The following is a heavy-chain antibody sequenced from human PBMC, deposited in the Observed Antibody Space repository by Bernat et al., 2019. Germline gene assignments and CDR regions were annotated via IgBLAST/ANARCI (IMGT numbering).Heavy chain of an antibody. D-gene: IGHD1-1*01. V-gene: IGHV4-34*01. Sequence: QVQLQQWGAGLLKPSETLSLTCAVYGGSFSAYYWRWIRQPPGKGLEWIGEINHSGSTNYNPSLKSRVTITLDRSKNQFSLKLRSVTAADTAVYYCHWEEWNDGSRPPQGLLIDLWGQGTMVTVSS. J-gene: IGHJ3*01. CDR1: GGSFSAYY. CDR3: HWEEWNDGSRPPQGLLIDL. CDR2: INHSGST.